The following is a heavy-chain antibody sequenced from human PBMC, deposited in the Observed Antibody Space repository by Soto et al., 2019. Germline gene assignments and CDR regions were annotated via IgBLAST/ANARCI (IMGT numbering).Heavy chain of an antibody. CDR2: IKSKTDGGTT. Sequence: EVQLVESGGGLVKPGGSLRLSCAASGFTFSNAWMSWVRQAPGEGLEWVGRIKSKTDGGTTDYAAPVKGRFTISRDDSRNTLYLQMNSMTTDVTAVYYCTIDTYGEEVPNWCDPWGRGTLVTVSS. D-gene: IGHD4-17*01. CDR1: GFTFSNAW. CDR3: TIDTYGEEVPNWCDP. J-gene: IGHJ5*02. V-gene: IGHV3-15*01.